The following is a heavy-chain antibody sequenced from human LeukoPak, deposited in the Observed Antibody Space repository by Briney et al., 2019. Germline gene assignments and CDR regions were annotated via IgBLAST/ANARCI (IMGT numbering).Heavy chain of an antibody. CDR1: GFLFCSQC. CDR2: IKEDGNEK. D-gene: IGHD3-3*01. V-gene: IGHV3-7*01. J-gene: IGHJ6*03. Sequence: GGSLRLSCAASGFLFCSQCMRGVRQAPGKGLEWVAKIKEDGNEKDYVASVKGRFTISRDNAKNTLYLQMNGVRADDTAVYYCARHSTNYDFWSGYHSYYYMDVWGKGTTVTVSS. CDR3: ARHSTNYDFWSGYHSYYYMDV.